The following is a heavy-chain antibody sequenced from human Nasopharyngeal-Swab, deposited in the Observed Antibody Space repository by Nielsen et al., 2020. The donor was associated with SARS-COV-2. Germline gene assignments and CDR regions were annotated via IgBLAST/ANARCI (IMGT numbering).Heavy chain of an antibody. CDR1: GYTFTSYA. J-gene: IGHJ4*02. Sequence: ASVKVSCKASGYTFTSYAMHWVRQAPGQRLEWMGWINAGNGNTKYSQKFQGRVTITRDTSASTAYMELSSLRSEDTAVYYCARDRAKVGAWGYWGQGTLVTVSS. V-gene: IGHV1-3*01. CDR2: INAGNGNT. D-gene: IGHD1-26*01. CDR3: ARDRAKVGAWGY.